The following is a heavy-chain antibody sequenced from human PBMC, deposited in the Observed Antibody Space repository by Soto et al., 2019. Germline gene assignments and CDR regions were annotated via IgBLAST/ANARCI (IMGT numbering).Heavy chain of an antibody. CDR2: IIPIFGTA. D-gene: IGHD2-8*01. CDR3: ARTSDGTNGVWHRNWLDP. CDR1: GCTFSSYA. J-gene: IGHJ5*02. V-gene: IGHV1-69*13. Sequence: ASVKVSCKASGCTFSSYAISWVRQAPGQGLEWMGGIIPIFGTANYAQKFQGRVTITADESTSTAYMELSSLRSEDTAVYYCARTSDGTNGVWHRNWLDPGGQGTLFTVYS.